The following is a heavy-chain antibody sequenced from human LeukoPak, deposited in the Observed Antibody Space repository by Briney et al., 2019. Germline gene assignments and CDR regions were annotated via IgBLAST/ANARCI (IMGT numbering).Heavy chain of an antibody. CDR1: GYIFTNYG. J-gene: IGHJ4*02. V-gene: IGHV1-18*01. Sequence: ASVKVSCKASGYIFTNYGISWVRQAPGQGLEWMGWISTYNGNTNYAQKLQDRVTMTTDTSTSTAYMELRSLRSDDTAMYYCARRHVEYSSSSDPYYFDYWGQGTLVTVSS. CDR2: ISTYNGNT. D-gene: IGHD6-6*01. CDR3: ARRHVEYSSSSDPYYFDY.